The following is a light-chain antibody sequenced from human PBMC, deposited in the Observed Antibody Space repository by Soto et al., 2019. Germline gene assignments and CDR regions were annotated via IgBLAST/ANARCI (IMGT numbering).Light chain of an antibody. Sequence: QSVLTQPACVSGSPGQSITISCTGTSSDVGGYNSVSWYRQDPGKAPNLMIYDVTNRPSGVSNRFSGSKSGNTASLTISGLQAEDEADYYCSSFTSSITYVFGTGTKVNVL. V-gene: IGLV2-14*01. J-gene: IGLJ1*01. CDR3: SSFTSSITYV. CDR1: SSDVGGYNS. CDR2: DVT.